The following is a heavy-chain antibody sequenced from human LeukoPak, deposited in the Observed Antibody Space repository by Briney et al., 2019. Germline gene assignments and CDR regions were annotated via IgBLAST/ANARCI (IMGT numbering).Heavy chain of an antibody. CDR1: GFTFSTYA. J-gene: IGHJ5*02. Sequence: GGSLRLSCAASGFTFSTYAMTWVRQAPGKGLEWVSGISTSGDRTYYADSVKGRFTISRDNSKNTLYLQMNSLRAEDTAVYYCAKDYSWFDPWGQGTLVTVSS. CDR3: AKDYSWFDP. CDR2: ISTSGDRT. D-gene: IGHD1-26*01. V-gene: IGHV3-23*01.